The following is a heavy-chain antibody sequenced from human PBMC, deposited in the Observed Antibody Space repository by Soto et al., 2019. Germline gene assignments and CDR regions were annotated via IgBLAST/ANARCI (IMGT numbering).Heavy chain of an antibody. D-gene: IGHD5-18*01. CDR3: ARASPVVTDV. CDR1: GDSVSIYSGA. CDR2: TYYRSKWYY. Sequence: SQTLSLTCVISGDSVSIYSGAWNWIRQSPSRGLEWLGRTYYRSKWYYDYAESVKSRIIISVDTSKNQFSLKLSSVTAADTAVYYCARASPVVTDVWGQGTTVTVSS. J-gene: IGHJ6*02. V-gene: IGHV6-1*01.